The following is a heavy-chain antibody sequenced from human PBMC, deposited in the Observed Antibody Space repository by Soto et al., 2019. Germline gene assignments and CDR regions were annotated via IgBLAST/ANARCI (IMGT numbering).Heavy chain of an antibody. V-gene: IGHV1-18*01. CDR3: ARGGGTRGYSYGGVLDYFDY. J-gene: IGHJ4*02. CDR1: GYTFTSYG. D-gene: IGHD5-18*01. Sequence: QVQLVQSGAEVKKPGASVKVSCKASGYTFTSYGISWVRQAPGQGLEWMGWISAYNGNTNYAQKLQGRVTMTTDTSTSTAYMGLRSLRSDDTAVYYCARGGGTRGYSYGGVLDYFDYWGQGTLVTVSS. CDR2: ISAYNGNT.